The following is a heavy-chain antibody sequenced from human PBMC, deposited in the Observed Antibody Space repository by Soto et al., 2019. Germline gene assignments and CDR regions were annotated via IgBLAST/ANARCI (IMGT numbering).Heavy chain of an antibody. CDR2: IYYSGST. CDR3: ARKSIAAASVRGHAVYYYYGMDV. Sequence: PSETLSLTCTVSGGSISSSNYYWGWIRQPPGKGLEWIGSIYYSGSTYYNPSLKSRVTISVDTSKNQFSLKLSSVTAADTAVYYCARKSIAAASVRGHAVYYYYGMDVWGQGTTVTVSS. V-gene: IGHV4-39*01. D-gene: IGHD6-13*01. J-gene: IGHJ6*02. CDR1: GGSISSSNYY.